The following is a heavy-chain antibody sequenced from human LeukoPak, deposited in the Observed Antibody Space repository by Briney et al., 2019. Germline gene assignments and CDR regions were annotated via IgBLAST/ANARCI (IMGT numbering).Heavy chain of an antibody. V-gene: IGHV3-11*06. J-gene: IGHJ4*02. Sequence: GGSLRLSCAASGFTFSDYYMSWIRQAPGKGLEWVSYISSSSYIYYADSVKGRFTISRDNAKNSLYLQMNSLRAEDTAVYYCARDYYGDYALDYWGQGTLVTVSS. CDR1: GFTFSDYY. D-gene: IGHD4-17*01. CDR3: ARDYYGDYALDY. CDR2: ISSSSYI.